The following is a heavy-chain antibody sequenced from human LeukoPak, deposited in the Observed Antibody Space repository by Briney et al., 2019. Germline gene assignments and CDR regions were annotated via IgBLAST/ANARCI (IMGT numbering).Heavy chain of an antibody. D-gene: IGHD4-11*01. CDR1: GGSITTFY. V-gene: IGHV4-59*01. CDR2: IYYSGST. CDR3: ARAYSNSFDY. J-gene: IGHJ4*02. Sequence: SETLSLTCTVSGGSITTFYCSWVVQPPGKGLEWIGYIYYSGSTYYNPSLKSRVTISVDTSKNQFSLKLSSVTAADTAVYYCARAYSNSFDYSGQGTLVTVSS.